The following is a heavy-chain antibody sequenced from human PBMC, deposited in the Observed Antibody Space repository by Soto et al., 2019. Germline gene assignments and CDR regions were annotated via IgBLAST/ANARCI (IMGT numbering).Heavy chain of an antibody. J-gene: IGHJ6*03. CDR2: IYYSGST. D-gene: IGHD6-13*01. CDR1: GGSISSYY. CDR3: ARSIAAYGWHYYYDLKSV. Sequence: PSETLSLTCTVSGGSISSYYWSWIRQPPGKGLEWIGYIYYSGSTNYNPSLKSRVTISVDTSKTQFSLKLSSVTAADTAVYYCARSIAAYGWHYYYDLKSVSGKRSTVLVSS. V-gene: IGHV4-59*08.